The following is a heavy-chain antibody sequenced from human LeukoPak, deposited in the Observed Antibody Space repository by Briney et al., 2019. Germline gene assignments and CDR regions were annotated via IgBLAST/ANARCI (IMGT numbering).Heavy chain of an antibody. V-gene: IGHV4-39*07. CDR2: IYYSGTT. CDR1: GGSISSSSYY. Sequence: SETLSLTCTVSGGSISSSSYYWGWIRQPPGTGLEWIGSIYYSGTTHYNPSLESRVTISVDTSKNQFSLKLSSVTAADTAVYYCARPSSSGSYYNVVGYYYYMDVWGKGTTVTISS. J-gene: IGHJ6*03. CDR3: ARPSSSGSYYNVVGYYYYMDV. D-gene: IGHD3-10*01.